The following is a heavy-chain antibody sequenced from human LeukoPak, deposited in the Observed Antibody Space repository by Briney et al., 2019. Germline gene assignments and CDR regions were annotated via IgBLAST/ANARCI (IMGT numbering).Heavy chain of an antibody. CDR2: IYPGDSDT. J-gene: IGHJ4*02. CDR3: ASNIYDFWSGYPYYFDY. V-gene: IGHV5-51*01. Sequence: GESLKISCKGSGYSFTSYWIGWVRQMPGKGLEWMGIIYPGDSDTRYSPSFQGQVTISADKSISTAYLQWSGLKASDTAMYYCASNIYDFWSGYPYYFDYWGQGTLVTVSS. CDR1: GYSFTSYW. D-gene: IGHD3-3*01.